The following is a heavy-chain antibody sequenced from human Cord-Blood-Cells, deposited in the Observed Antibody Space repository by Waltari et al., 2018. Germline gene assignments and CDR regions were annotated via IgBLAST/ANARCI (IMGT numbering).Heavy chain of an antibody. J-gene: IGHJ4*02. Sequence: EVQLVESGGGLVKPGGSLRLSCAASGFTFSRYSMNWVRQAPGKGVRVVSSISSSSSYIYYADSVKGRFTISRDNAKNSLYLQMNSLRAEDTAVYYCARDRCSSTSCYTYWGQGTLVTVSS. CDR3: ARDRCSSTSCYTY. CDR2: ISSSSSYI. CDR1: GFTFSRYS. D-gene: IGHD2-2*02. V-gene: IGHV3-21*01.